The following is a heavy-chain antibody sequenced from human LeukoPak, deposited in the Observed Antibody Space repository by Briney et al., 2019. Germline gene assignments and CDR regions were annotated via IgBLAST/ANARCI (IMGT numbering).Heavy chain of an antibody. CDR2: IYYSGST. V-gene: IGHV4-39*01. Sequence: SETLSLTCTVSGGSISSSSYYWGWIRQPPGKGLEWIGSIYYSGSTYYHPSLKSRVTISVDTSKNQFSLKLSSVTAADTAVYYCARRGDSSSSRAFDIWGQGTMVTVSS. J-gene: IGHJ3*02. CDR1: GGSISSSSYY. CDR3: ARRGDSSSSRAFDI. D-gene: IGHD6-6*01.